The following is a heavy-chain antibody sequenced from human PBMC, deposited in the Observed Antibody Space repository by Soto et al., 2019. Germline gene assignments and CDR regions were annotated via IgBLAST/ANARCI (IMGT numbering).Heavy chain of an antibody. Sequence: EVQLSESGGGLVQPGGSLRLSCAASGFTFSSYAMSWVRQAPGKGLEWVSAISGSGETTYYADSVKGRFSISRDNSKNTLYLQMNSLRDEDTAIYYCAKRRLAEPSLVLGNWFDSWGQGTLVTLSS. D-gene: IGHD6-19*01. J-gene: IGHJ5*01. CDR2: ISGSGETT. CDR3: AKRRLAEPSLVLGNWFDS. CDR1: GFTFSSYA. V-gene: IGHV3-23*01.